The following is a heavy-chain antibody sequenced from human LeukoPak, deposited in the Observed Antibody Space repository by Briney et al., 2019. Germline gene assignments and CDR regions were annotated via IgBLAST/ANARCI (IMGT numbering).Heavy chain of an antibody. CDR3: ARWGRITMIVVAQTDAFDI. CDR2: IYYSGST. D-gene: IGHD3-22*01. J-gene: IGHJ3*02. Sequence: SETLSLTCTVSGGSINSYYWNWIRQPPGKGLEWIGYIYYSGSTNYNPSLKSRVTISVDTSKNQFSLKLSSVTAADTAVYYCARWGRITMIVVAQTDAFDIWGQGTMVTVSS. V-gene: IGHV4-59*12. CDR1: GGSINSYY.